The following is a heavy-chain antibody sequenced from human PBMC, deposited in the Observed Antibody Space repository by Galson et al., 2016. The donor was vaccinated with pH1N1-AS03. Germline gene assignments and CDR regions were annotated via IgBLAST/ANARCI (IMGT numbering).Heavy chain of an antibody. D-gene: IGHD6-19*01. CDR1: GGSISSTDNY. J-gene: IGHJ2*01. CDR2: IYYTGNN. CDR3: ARVRGGVNSSGGYSWYFDL. Sequence: SETLSLTCTVSGGSISSTDNYWGWIRQPPGKGLEWIATIYYTGNNYYNPSLKTRVTRSVDTSKNEFSLKLSSVTAADAAVYYCARVRGGVNSSGGYSWYFDLWGRGTLVTVSS. V-gene: IGHV4-39*07.